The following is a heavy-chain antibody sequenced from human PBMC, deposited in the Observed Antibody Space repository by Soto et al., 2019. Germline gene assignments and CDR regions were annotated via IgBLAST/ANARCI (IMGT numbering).Heavy chain of an antibody. V-gene: IGHV3-9*01. J-gene: IGHJ4*02. CDR2: ISWNSGSI. CDR1: GFTFDDYA. Sequence: EVQLVESGGGLVQPGRSLRLSCAASGFTFDDYAMHWVRQAPGKGLEWVSGISWNSGSIGYADSVKGRFTISRDNAMNSLYLQMNSLRAEDTALYYCAKLALYDFWSCYPNENDYWGQGTLVTVSS. D-gene: IGHD3-3*01. CDR3: AKLALYDFWSCYPNENDY.